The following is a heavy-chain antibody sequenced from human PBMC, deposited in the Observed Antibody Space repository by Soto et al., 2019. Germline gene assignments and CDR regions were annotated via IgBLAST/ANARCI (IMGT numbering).Heavy chain of an antibody. V-gene: IGHV1-18*01. CDR1: GYTFTSYG. D-gene: IGHD4-17*01. Sequence: ASVKVSCKASGYTFTSYGISWVRQAPGQGLEWMGWISAYNGNTNYAQKLQGRVTMTTDTSTSTAYMELRSLRSDDTAVYYCAKGLSSWVTSYHSYFMDVCGQGSSVTVSS. CDR2: ISAYNGNT. J-gene: IGHJ6*03. CDR3: AKGLSSWVTSYHSYFMDV.